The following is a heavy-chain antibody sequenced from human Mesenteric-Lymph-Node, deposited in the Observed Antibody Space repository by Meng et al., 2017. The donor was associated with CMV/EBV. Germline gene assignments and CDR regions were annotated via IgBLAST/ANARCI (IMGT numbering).Heavy chain of an antibody. V-gene: IGHV1-69*02. J-gene: IGHJ4*02. CDR1: GRPYTSYI. CDR3: ARNIPGIAAAEFAY. CDR2: IIPILGIA. Sequence: NASGRPYTSYIISLVRQATGQGLEWMVTIIPILGIANYAQKFNCRVTITADKSTSTAYMELSSLRSEDTAVYYCARNIPGIAAAEFAYWGQGTLVTVSS. D-gene: IGHD6-13*01.